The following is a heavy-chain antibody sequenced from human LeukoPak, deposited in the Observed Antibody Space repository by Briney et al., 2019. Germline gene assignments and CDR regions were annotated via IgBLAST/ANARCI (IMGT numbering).Heavy chain of an antibody. CDR1: GFTFSSYG. Sequence: HPGGSLRLSCAASGFTFSSYGMHWVRQAPGKGLEWVAFIRYDGSNKYYADSVKGRFTISRDNSKNTLYLQMNSLRAEDTAVYYCAKDRSKWELLFDYWGQGTLVTVSS. V-gene: IGHV3-30*02. CDR2: IRYDGSNK. CDR3: AKDRSKWELLFDY. J-gene: IGHJ4*02. D-gene: IGHD1-26*01.